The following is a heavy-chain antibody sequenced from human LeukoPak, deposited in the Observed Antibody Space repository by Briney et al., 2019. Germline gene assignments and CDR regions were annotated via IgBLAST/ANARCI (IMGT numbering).Heavy chain of an antibody. J-gene: IGHJ4*02. CDR3: ARVSYGDYYDY. CDR2: INSDGSST. Sequence: GRSLRLSCAASGFTFSSHAMHWVRQAPGKGLVWVSRINSDGSSTSYADSVKGRFTISRDNAKNTLYLQMNSLRAEGTAVYYCARVSYGDYYDYWGQGTLVTVSS. D-gene: IGHD4-17*01. V-gene: IGHV3-74*01. CDR1: GFTFSSHA.